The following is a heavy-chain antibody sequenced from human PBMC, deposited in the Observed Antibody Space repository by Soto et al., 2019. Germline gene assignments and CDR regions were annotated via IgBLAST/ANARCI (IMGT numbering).Heavy chain of an antibody. CDR1: GGSISSNSFF. CDR3: ARASIAVAGPSHYYYGMDV. J-gene: IGHJ6*02. Sequence: PSETLSLTCTVSGGSISSNSFFWGWIRQPPGKGLKWIGSIFYSGTTYYSPSLKSRVSISVDTSKNQFSLNLSSVTATDTAVYYCARASIAVAGPSHYYYGMDVWGPGTTVTV. CDR2: IFYSGTT. V-gene: IGHV4-39*02. D-gene: IGHD6-19*01.